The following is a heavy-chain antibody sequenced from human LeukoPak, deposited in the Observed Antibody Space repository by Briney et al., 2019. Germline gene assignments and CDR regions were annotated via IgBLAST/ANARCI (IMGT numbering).Heavy chain of an antibody. D-gene: IGHD2-15*01. CDR1: GFTFSSYG. Sequence: GGSLRLSCAASGFTFSSYGMSWVRQAPGKGLEWVSAISGSGGSTYYADSVKGRFTISRDNSKNTLYLQMNSLRAEDTAVYYCAKDGGYCSGGSCYRRYYYYYYTDVWGKGTTVTISS. CDR2: ISGSGGST. CDR3: AKDGGYCSGGSCYRRYYYYYYTDV. J-gene: IGHJ6*03. V-gene: IGHV3-23*01.